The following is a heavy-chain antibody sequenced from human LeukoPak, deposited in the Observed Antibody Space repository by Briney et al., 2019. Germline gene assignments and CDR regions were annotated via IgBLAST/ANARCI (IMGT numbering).Heavy chain of an antibody. CDR1: GFTFSSYA. CDR2: ISGSGGST. V-gene: IGHV3-23*01. Sequence: PGGSLRLSCAASGFTFSSYAMSWVRQAPGKGLEWVSAISGSGGSTYYADSVKGRFTISRDNSKNTLYLQMNSLRAGDTAVYYCAKFKFGSSGWCDYWGQGTLVTVSS. J-gene: IGHJ4*02. D-gene: IGHD6-19*01. CDR3: AKFKFGSSGWCDY.